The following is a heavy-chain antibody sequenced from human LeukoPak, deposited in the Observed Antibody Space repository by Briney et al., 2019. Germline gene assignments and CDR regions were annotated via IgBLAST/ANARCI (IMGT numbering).Heavy chain of an antibody. CDR1: GGTFSSYA. CDR3: ARGGHGDYLEIDY. D-gene: IGHD4-17*01. CDR2: IIPIFGTA. Sequence: SVKVSCKASGGTFSSYAISWVRQAPGQGLEWMGGIIPIFGTANYAQKFQGRVTITADKSTSTVYMELSSLRSEDTAVYYCARGGHGDYLEIDYWGQGTLVTVSS. V-gene: IGHV1-69*06. J-gene: IGHJ4*02.